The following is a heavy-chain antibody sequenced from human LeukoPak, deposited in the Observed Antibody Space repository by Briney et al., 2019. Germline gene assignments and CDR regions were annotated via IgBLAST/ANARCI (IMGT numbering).Heavy chain of an antibody. CDR2: IYHSGST. Sequence: SGTLSLTCAVSGGSISSSNWWSWVRQPPGKGLEWIGEIYHSGSTNYNPSLKSRVTISVDTSKNQFSLKLSSVTAADTAVYYCARRVRNHLIVVVVAAKGGWFDPWGQGTLVTVSS. J-gene: IGHJ5*02. CDR3: ARRVRNHLIVVVVAAKGGWFDP. V-gene: IGHV4-4*02. D-gene: IGHD2-15*01. CDR1: GGSISSSNW.